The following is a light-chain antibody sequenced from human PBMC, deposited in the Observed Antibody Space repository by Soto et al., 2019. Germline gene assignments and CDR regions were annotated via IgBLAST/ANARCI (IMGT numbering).Light chain of an antibody. J-gene: IGKJ2*01. Sequence: EIVLTQSPGTLSLSPGERATLSCRASQSVTIRQLAWYQHKPGQAPRLLIFGASNRATGIPDRFSGSGSETDFTLTISRLEPEDFAVYYCQQYGTSPYTFGQGTKLEIK. CDR3: QQYGTSPYT. V-gene: IGKV3-20*01. CDR1: QSVTIRQ. CDR2: GAS.